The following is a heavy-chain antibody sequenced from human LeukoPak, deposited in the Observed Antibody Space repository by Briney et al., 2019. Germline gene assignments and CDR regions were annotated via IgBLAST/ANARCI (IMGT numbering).Heavy chain of an antibody. CDR1: GYTFTCYY. CDR2: INPNSGGT. J-gene: IGHJ4*02. Sequence: GASVKVSCKASGYTFTCYYMHWVRQAPGQGLEWMGWINPNSGGTNYAQKVQGRVSMTRDTAISTAYMELSRLRSDDTAVYYCARGHKYYYGSGSRTLDYWGQGTLVTVSS. D-gene: IGHD3-10*01. V-gene: IGHV1-2*02. CDR3: ARGHKYYYGSGSRTLDY.